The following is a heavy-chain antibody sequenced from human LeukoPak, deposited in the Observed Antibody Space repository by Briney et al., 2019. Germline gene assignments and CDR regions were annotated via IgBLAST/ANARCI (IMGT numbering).Heavy chain of an antibody. CDR3: AKVYCSSTSCYTPYYYYYYMDV. J-gene: IGHJ6*03. CDR2: IWYDGSNK. CDR1: GFTFSDYY. Sequence: PGGSLRLSCAASGFTFSDYYMSWIRQAPGKGLEWVAVIWYDGSNKYYADSVKGRFTISRDNSKNTLYLQMNSLRAEDTAVYYCAKVYCSSTSCYTPYYYYYYMDVWGKGTTVTVSS. D-gene: IGHD2-2*02. V-gene: IGHV3-33*06.